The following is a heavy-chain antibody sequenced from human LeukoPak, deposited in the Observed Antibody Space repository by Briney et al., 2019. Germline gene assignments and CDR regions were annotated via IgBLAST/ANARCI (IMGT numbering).Heavy chain of an antibody. J-gene: IGHJ4*02. D-gene: IGHD3-10*01. CDR1: GFTFSSYS. CDR2: ISSSSSYI. Sequence: GSLRLSCAASGFTFSSYSMNWVRQAPGKGLEWVSSISSSSSYIYYADSVKGRFTISRDNAKNSLYLQMNSLRAEDTAVYYCARNFGELLSYTFDYWGQGTLVTVSS. V-gene: IGHV3-21*01. CDR3: ARNFGELLSYTFDY.